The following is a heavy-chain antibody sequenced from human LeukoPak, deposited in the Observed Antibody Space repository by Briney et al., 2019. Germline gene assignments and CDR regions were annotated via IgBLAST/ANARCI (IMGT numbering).Heavy chain of an antibody. V-gene: IGHV4-59*01. Sequence: KPLETLSLTCTVSGGSISSYYWSWIRQPPGKGLEWIGYIYYSGSTNYNPSLKSRVTISVDTSKNQFSLKLSSVTAADTAVYYCARGGTGRDSGYDKFDYWGQGTLVTVSS. CDR1: GGSISSYY. CDR3: ARGGTGRDSGYDKFDY. D-gene: IGHD5-12*01. J-gene: IGHJ4*02. CDR2: IYYSGST.